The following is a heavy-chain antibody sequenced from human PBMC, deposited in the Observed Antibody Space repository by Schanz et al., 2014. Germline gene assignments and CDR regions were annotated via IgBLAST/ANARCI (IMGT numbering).Heavy chain of an antibody. V-gene: IGHV3-48*04. J-gene: IGHJ2*01. D-gene: IGHD1-26*01. CDR1: GFTFSDYS. CDR3: ARNRGSGGQNWYFDL. CDR2: IGNGGVTI. Sequence: EVQLVESGGGWVQPGGSLRLSCAASGFTFSDYSMNWVRQAPGKGLEWVSYIGNGGVTIYYADSVKGRFTISRDNTKNSLFLQLNSLRADDTAVYYCARNRGSGGQNWYFDLWGRGTLVTVSS.